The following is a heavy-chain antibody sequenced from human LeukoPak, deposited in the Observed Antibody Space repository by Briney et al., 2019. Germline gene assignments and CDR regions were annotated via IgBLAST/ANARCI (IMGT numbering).Heavy chain of an antibody. CDR2: ISRNSGRI. V-gene: IGHV3-9*01. J-gene: IGHJ3*02. Sequence: PGGSLRLSCAASGFTFDDYAMHWVRQAPGKGLEWVSGISRNSGRIGYADSVKGRFTISRDNAKNSLYLQMSSLRAEDTALYYCAKDIGTTVTTSGAFDIWGQGTMVTVSS. CDR3: AKDIGTTVTTSGAFDI. D-gene: IGHD4-17*01. CDR1: GFTFDDYA.